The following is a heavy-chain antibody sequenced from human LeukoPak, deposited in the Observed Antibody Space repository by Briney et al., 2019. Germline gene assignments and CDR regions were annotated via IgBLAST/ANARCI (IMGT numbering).Heavy chain of an antibody. J-gene: IGHJ4*02. V-gene: IGHV4-59*01. D-gene: IGHD5-24*01. CDR1: GGSISSYY. Sequence: NPSETLSLTCTVSGGSISSYYWSWIRQPPGKGLEWSGYVYYSGSTNYNPSLKSRVTISVDTSKNQFTLKLSSVTAADTAVYYCARSVTPSGYNFFYFDYWGQGTLVTVSS. CDR3: ARSVTPSGYNFFYFDY. CDR2: VYYSGST.